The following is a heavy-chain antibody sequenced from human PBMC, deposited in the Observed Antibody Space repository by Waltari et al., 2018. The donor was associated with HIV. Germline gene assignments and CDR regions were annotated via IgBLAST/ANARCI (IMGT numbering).Heavy chain of an antibody. CDR1: GLLFSNCG. CDR2: RGYDGSNR. V-gene: IGHV3-33*01. J-gene: IGHJ6*02. CDR3: ARDWSSSWYGREYYYYGMDV. Sequence: QVHLVESGGGVVWAGRSRRLTCPAVGLLFSNCGCHSLSERPGKGLEWVASRGYDGSNRYFADSVKGRFTISRDNSKNTLYLQMNSLRAEDTAVYYCARDWSSSWYGREYYYYGMDVWGQGTTVTVSS. D-gene: IGHD6-13*01.